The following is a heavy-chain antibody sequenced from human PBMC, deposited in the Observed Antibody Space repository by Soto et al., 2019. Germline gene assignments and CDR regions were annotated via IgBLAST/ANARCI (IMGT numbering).Heavy chain of an antibody. CDR2: IKRKTDGGTS. V-gene: IGHV3-15*01. CDR1: GFTFGHVW. J-gene: IGHJ4*02. CDR3: ATGSSLGALR. D-gene: IGHD3-16*01. Sequence: EVQLVESGGGLVKPGGSLRLSCAASGFTFGHVWISWVRQAPGKGLEWVGRIKRKTDGGTSDYAAPVKGRFTISRDDSKNTLYLQMNSLKAEDTAVYYCATGSSLGALRWGQGTLVTVSS.